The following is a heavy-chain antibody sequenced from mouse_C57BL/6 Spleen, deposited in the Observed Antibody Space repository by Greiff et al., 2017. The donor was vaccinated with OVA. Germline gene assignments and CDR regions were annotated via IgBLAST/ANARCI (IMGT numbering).Heavy chain of an antibody. V-gene: IGHV1-81*01. Sequence: VQLVESGAELARPGASVKLSCKASGYTFTSYGISWVKQRTGQGLEWIGEIYPRSGNTYYNEKFKGKATLTADKSSSTAYMELRSLTSEDSAVYFCARVGDYDDAMDYWGQGTSVTVSS. J-gene: IGHJ4*01. CDR1: GYTFTSYG. CDR3: ARVGDYDDAMDY. CDR2: IYPRSGNT. D-gene: IGHD2-4*01.